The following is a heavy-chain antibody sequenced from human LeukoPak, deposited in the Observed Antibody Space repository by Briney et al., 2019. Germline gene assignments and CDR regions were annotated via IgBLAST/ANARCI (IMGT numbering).Heavy chain of an antibody. CDR2: ISAYNGNT. CDR1: GYTFTSYG. D-gene: IGHD5-12*01. Sequence: ASVKVSCKASGYTFTSYGISWVRQAPGQGLEWMGWISAYNGNTNYAQKFQGRVTITADKSTSTAYMELSSLRSEDTAVYYCARDRMATITKGGTFDYWGQGTLVTVSS. J-gene: IGHJ4*02. CDR3: ARDRMATITKGGTFDY. V-gene: IGHV1-18*01.